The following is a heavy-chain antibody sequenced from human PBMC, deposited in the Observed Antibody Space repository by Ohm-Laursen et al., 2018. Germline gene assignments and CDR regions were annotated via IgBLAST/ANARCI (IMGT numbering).Heavy chain of an antibody. CDR1: GGSISNYY. D-gene: IGHD6-13*01. V-gene: IGHV4-59*01. J-gene: IGHJ5*02. CDR2: IFYSGST. Sequence: TLSPTCTVSGGSISNYYWSWIRQPPGKGLEWIGYIFYSGSTNYNPSLKSRVTISVYTSKNQFSLKMISVTAADTAVYYCARVRAAAGSRLLWFDPWGQGTLVTVSS. CDR3: ARVRAAAGSRLLWFDP.